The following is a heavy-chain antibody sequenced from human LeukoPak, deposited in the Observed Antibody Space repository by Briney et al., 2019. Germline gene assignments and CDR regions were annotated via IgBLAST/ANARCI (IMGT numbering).Heavy chain of an antibody. Sequence: GGSLRLSCAASGFTFSNAWMSWVRQAPGKGLEWVSSISSSNNYIYYADSVKGRFTISRDNAKNSLYLQMNSLRAEDTAVYYCARGEVWFDPWGQGTLVTVSS. CDR1: GFTFSNAW. CDR2: ISSSNNYI. D-gene: IGHD1-26*01. J-gene: IGHJ5*02. V-gene: IGHV3-21*01. CDR3: ARGEVWFDP.